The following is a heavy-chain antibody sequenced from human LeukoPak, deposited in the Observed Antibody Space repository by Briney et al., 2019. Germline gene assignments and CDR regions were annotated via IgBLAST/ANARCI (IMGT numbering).Heavy chain of an antibody. CDR3: ARTFGGYCGGDCYTDGYFDY. V-gene: IGHV5-51*03. CDR1: GYNFSNYW. Sequence: KPGESLKISCKGSGYNFSNYWIAWVRQMPGKGLEWMRIIYPGDSYTRYSPSFQGQVTISADKSISSAYLQWSSLKASDTAMYYCARTFGGYCGGDCYTDGYFDYWGQGTLVTVSS. D-gene: IGHD2-21*02. CDR2: IYPGDSYT. J-gene: IGHJ4*02.